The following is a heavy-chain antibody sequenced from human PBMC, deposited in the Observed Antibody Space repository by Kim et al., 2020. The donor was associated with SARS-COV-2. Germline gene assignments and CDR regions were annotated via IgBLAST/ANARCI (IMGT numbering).Heavy chain of an antibody. CDR3: AALKARALGPFDY. V-gene: IGHV4-30-4*05. Sequence: YNPSFKSRVTVSGDTSKNQFSLKVSSVTAADTAVYYCAALKARALGPFDYWGQGTLVTVSS. J-gene: IGHJ4*02.